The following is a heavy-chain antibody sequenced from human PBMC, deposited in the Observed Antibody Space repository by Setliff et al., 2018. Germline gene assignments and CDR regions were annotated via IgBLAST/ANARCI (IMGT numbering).Heavy chain of an antibody. CDR1: GYSFTSYW. D-gene: IGHD3-22*01. Sequence: PGESLKLSCKGSGYSFTSYWIGWVRQMPGKGLEWMGIIYPGDSDTRYSPSFQGQVTISADKSISTAYLQWSSLKASDTAMYYCARQYPYYHDSSGYFSPLDDGFDIWGQGTMVTVSS. J-gene: IGHJ3*02. V-gene: IGHV5-51*01. CDR3: ARQYPYYHDSSGYFSPLDDGFDI. CDR2: IYPGDSDT.